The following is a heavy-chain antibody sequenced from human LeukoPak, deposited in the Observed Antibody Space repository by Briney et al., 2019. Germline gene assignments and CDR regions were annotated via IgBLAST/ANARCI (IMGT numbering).Heavy chain of an antibody. CDR3: ARDGQRPLSATRQYFYAFYMDV. Sequence: GGSLRLSCAASGVTFSRHDMHWVRQAAGKGLKWVSAIGYDGDTYYADSVRGRFTISRDRARNSFYLDMNGLTAGDTAVYYCARDGQRPLSATRQYFYAFYMDVWGKGTAVTVSS. V-gene: IGHV3-13*01. CDR1: GVTFSRHD. D-gene: IGHD2-2*01. CDR2: IGYDGDT. J-gene: IGHJ6*03.